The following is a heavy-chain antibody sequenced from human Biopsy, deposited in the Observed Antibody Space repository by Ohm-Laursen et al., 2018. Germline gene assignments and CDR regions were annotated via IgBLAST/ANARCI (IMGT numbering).Heavy chain of an antibody. V-gene: IGHV4-59*01. J-gene: IGHJ3*01. CDR2: ISYRGTT. CDR3: ARLYRLDDYWNDDPPDAFDV. D-gene: IGHD3-3*01. CDR1: SGSMSVYY. Sequence: TLSLTCTVSSGSMSVYYWIWIRQSPRKGLEWIGHISYRGTTNSNPSLRGRITISVDTSKNQFSLKLNSVSVSDTALFFCARLYRLDDYWNDDPPDAFDVWGPGTMVTVSS.